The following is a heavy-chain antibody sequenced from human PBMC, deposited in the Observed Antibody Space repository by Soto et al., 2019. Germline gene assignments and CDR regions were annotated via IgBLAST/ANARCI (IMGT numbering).Heavy chain of an antibody. V-gene: IGHV3-21*01. J-gene: IGHJ6*02. D-gene: IGHD2-2*01. CDR3: ARNQLLWLGHYYYYGMDV. Sequence: EVQLVESGGGLVKPGGSLRLSCAASGFTFSSYSMNWVRQAPGKGLEWLSYISSSSSYIYYADSVKGRFTISRDNAKNSLYLQMNSLRAEDTAVYYCARNQLLWLGHYYYYGMDVWGQGTTVTVSS. CDR2: ISSSSSYI. CDR1: GFTFSSYS.